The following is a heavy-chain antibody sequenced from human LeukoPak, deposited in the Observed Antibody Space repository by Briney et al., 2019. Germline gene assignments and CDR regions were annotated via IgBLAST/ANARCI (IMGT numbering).Heavy chain of an antibody. J-gene: IGHJ4*02. V-gene: IGHV3-7*01. CDR3: ARLGARQMLEY. D-gene: IGHD4-17*01. Sequence: GGSLRHSCAASGFTFSRFWMHWVRQVPGKGLEWVANIKQDGGQIYYLESVKGRFTVSRDNAKNSLYLQMNSLRAEDTAVYYCARLGARQMLEYWGQGTLVTVSS. CDR2: IKQDGGQI. CDR1: GFTFSRFW.